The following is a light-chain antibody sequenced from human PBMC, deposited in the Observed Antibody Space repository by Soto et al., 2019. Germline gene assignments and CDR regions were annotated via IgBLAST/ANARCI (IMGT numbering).Light chain of an antibody. Sequence: HSVLTQPPSASGTPGQRVTISCSGSSSNIGSKTVNWYQQLPGTAPKLLIYSNNQRPSGVPDRFSGSKSGTSASLAISGLQSEDEASYYCAAWDDSLNGVVFGGGTKLTVL. CDR3: AAWDDSLNGVV. J-gene: IGLJ2*01. V-gene: IGLV1-44*01. CDR1: SSNIGSKT. CDR2: SNN.